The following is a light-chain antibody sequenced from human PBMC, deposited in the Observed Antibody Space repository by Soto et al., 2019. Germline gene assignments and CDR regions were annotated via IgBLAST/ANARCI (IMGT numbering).Light chain of an antibody. CDR2: SNN. J-gene: IGLJ7*01. V-gene: IGLV1-44*01. CDR3: EAWDDSLNGHAV. Sequence: QSVLTQPPSASGTPGQRVTISCSGSSSNIGSNTVNWYQQPPGTAPKLLIYSNNQRPSGVPVRFSGSKSGTSVALAISGLQSEDEGGYYCEAWDDSLNGHAVFGGRTQLTVL. CDR1: SSNIGSNT.